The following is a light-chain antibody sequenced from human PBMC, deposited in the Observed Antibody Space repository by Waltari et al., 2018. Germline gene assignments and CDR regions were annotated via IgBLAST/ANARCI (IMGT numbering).Light chain of an antibody. J-gene: IGKJ1*01. CDR2: GAS. V-gene: IGKV3-20*01. CDR1: QSVSSSY. Sequence: EIVLTQSPGTLSLSPGERATLSCRASQSVSSSYLAWYQQKPGQAPRLLIYGASSRPTCIPDRFSGSGSGTDFSLTISRLEPEDFATYYCQQSYSFTRTFGQGTKVEIK. CDR3: QQSYSFTRT.